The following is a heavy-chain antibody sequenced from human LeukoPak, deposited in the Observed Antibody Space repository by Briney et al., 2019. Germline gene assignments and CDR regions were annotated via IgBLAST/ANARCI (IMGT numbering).Heavy chain of an antibody. Sequence: SETLSLTCTVSGGPISSYYWSWIRQPPGKGLEWIGYIHYSGSTNYNPSLKSRVTISVDTSKNQFSLKLSSVTAADTAVYYCARDHRDQYYFDYWGQGTLVTVSS. CDR1: GGPISSYY. V-gene: IGHV4-59*01. J-gene: IGHJ4*02. D-gene: IGHD2-2*01. CDR3: ARDHRDQYYFDY. CDR2: IHYSGST.